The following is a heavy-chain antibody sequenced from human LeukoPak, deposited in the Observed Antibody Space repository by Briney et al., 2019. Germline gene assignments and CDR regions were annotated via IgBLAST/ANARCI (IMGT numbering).Heavy chain of an antibody. V-gene: IGHV3-21*01. J-gene: IGHJ6*03. CDR1: GFTFSSYS. Sequence: GGSLRLSCAASGFTFSSYSMNWVRQAPGKGLEWVSSVDSTGSYIYYADSLKGRFTVSRDNAKNSLFLQMSSLRVEDTAVYYCATDLAAAGPYYHYYMDVCGKGSAVTVSS. D-gene: IGHD6-13*01. CDR3: ATDLAAAGPYYHYYMDV. CDR2: VDSTGSYI.